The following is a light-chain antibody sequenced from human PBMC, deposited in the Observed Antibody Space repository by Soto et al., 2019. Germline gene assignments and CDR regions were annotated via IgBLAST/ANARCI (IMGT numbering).Light chain of an antibody. V-gene: IGLV2-14*01. CDR1: SSDVGSYNY. CDR3: SSYTSGSTLYV. J-gene: IGLJ1*01. CDR2: ASS. Sequence: QSVLTQPASVSGSPGQSITISCTGTSSDVGSYNYVSWYQQHPGKAPRLMIYASSNRPSGVSHRFSGSRSGNTASLTISGLQAEDEADYLCSSYTSGSTLYVFRSGTTVTVL.